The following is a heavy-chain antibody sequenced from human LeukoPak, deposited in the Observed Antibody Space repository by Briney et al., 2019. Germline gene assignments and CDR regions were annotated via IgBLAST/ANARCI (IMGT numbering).Heavy chain of an antibody. CDR1: GYTFTSYG. V-gene: IGHV1-18*01. D-gene: IGHD2-2*02. CDR3: ARDRMRPYTSSPDLVY. Sequence: ASVKVSCKASGYTFTSYGISWVRQAPGQGLEWMGWISALNGNTRYEQKFQGRVTMTTDTSTSTAYLDLRNLRPDDTAIYYCARDRMRPYTSSPDLVYWGQGTLVTVSS. CDR2: ISALNGNT. J-gene: IGHJ4*02.